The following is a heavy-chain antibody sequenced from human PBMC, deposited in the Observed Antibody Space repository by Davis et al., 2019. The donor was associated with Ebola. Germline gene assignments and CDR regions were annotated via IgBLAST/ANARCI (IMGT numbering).Heavy chain of an antibody. D-gene: IGHD3-16*01. CDR3: ARSDGALDY. V-gene: IGHV3-74*01. Sequence: GESLKISCAASGFTFSSYWMHWVRQAPGQGLAWVSRISGDEITTSYAGSAKGRFTISRDNARSTLYLQMHSLTVEDTGVYYCARSDGALDYWGQGTLVTVSS. CDR1: GFTFSSYW. J-gene: IGHJ4*02. CDR2: ISGDEITT.